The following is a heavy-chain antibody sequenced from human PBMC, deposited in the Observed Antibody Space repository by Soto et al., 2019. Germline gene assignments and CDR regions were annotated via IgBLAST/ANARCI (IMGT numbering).Heavy chain of an antibody. CDR2: ISYDGSNK. CDR1: GFTFSSYG. Sequence: QVQLVESGGGVVQPGRSLRLSCAASGFTFSSYGMHWVRQAPGKGLEWVAVISYDGSNKYYADSVKGRFTISRDNSKNTLYLQMTSRRAEDTAVYYCAKEPRAFDIWGQGTMVTVSS. CDR3: AKEPRAFDI. V-gene: IGHV3-30*18. J-gene: IGHJ3*02.